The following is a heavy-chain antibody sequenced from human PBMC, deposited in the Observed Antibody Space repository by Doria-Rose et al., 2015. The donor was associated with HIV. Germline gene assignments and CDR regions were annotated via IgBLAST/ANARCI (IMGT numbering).Heavy chain of an antibody. CDR3: ARGGGYDPGLY. CDR2: TYYSGSA. V-gene: IGHV4-31*03. D-gene: IGHD5-12*01. CDR1: GDSISSSGFY. Sequence: LNCTVSGDSISSSGFYWNWIRHLPGKGLEWIGYTYYSGSAYYNPSLKSRLTISVDTSKNQFSLALRSVTAADTAVYYCARGGGYDPGLYWGQGNLVTVSS. J-gene: IGHJ4*02.